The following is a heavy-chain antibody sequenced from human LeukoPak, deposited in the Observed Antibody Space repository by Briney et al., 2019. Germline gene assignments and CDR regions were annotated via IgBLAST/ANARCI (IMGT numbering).Heavy chain of an antibody. J-gene: IGHJ4*02. V-gene: IGHV3-9*01. D-gene: IGHD5-12*01. Sequence: GRSLRLSCAASGFTFDDYAMHWVRHAPGKGLEWVSGISWNRGSIGYADSVKGRFTISRDNAKNSLYLQMNSLRAEDTALYYCAKGYSGYDSDIDYWGQGTLVTVSS. CDR2: ISWNRGSI. CDR3: AKGYSGYDSDIDY. CDR1: GFTFDDYA.